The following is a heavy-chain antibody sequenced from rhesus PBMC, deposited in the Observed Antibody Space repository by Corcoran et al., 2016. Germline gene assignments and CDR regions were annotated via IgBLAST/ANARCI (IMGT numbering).Heavy chain of an antibody. CDR1: GYSISSGYY. V-gene: IGHV4-99*01. J-gene: IGHJ4*01. D-gene: IGHD3-16*01. CDR2: ISGSSGST. CDR3: ARHANSGSYYSFDY. Sequence: QVQLQESGPGLVKPSETLSLTCAVSGYSISSGYYWGWIRQPPGKGLEYIGYISGSSGSTYYDPSLKSRVTISKDTSKNRFSLKLSSVTAADTAVYYCARHANSGSYYSFDYWGQGVLVTVSS.